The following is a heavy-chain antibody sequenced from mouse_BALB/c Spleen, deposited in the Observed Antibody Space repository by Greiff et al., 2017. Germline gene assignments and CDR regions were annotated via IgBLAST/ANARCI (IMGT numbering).Heavy chain of an antibody. CDR1: GYSITSDYA. Sequence: EVQRVESGPGLVKPSQSLSLTCTVTGYSITSDYAWNWIRQFPGNKLEWMGYISYSGSTSYNPSLKSRISITRDTSKNQFFLQLNSVTTEDTATYDCARGPDGNSDDWGQGTTLTVSA. D-gene: IGHD2-3*01. CDR3: ARGPDGNSDD. V-gene: IGHV3-2*02. J-gene: IGHJ2*01. CDR2: ISYSGST.